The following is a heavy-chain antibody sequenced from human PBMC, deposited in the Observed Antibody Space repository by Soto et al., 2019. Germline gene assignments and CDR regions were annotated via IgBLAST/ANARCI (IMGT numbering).Heavy chain of an antibody. Sequence: SETLSLTCAVYGGSFSGYYWSWIRQPPGKGLEWIGEINHSGSTNYNPSLKSRVTISVDTSKNQFSLKLSSVTAADTAVYYCARGPPGADLGGWRLKTNWFDPWGQGTLVTVSS. CDR2: INHSGST. D-gene: IGHD6-19*01. CDR3: ARGPPGADLGGWRLKTNWFDP. V-gene: IGHV4-34*01. J-gene: IGHJ5*02. CDR1: GGSFSGYY.